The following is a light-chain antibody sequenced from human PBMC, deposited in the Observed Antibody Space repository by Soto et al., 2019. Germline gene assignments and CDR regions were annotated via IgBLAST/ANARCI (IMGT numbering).Light chain of an antibody. V-gene: IGKV3-20*01. Sequence: EIVLTQSPGTLSLSPGERATLACRASQSVSSNYLAWYQLKPGQAPGLLIYGASSRATGIPDRFSGSGSGTDFTLTISRLDPEDFAVYFCQQYGSSPRTFGQGTKVDIK. CDR1: QSVSSNY. J-gene: IGKJ1*01. CDR2: GAS. CDR3: QQYGSSPRT.